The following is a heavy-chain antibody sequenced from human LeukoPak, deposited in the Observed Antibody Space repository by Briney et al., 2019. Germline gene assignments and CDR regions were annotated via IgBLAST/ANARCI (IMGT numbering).Heavy chain of an antibody. J-gene: IGHJ4*02. V-gene: IGHV3-48*01. CDR2: ITSSDNS. CDR1: GFAFSTYT. CDR3: AREPLDY. Sequence: GGSLGLSCAASGFAFSTYTMYWVRQAPGKGLECISYITSSDNSYYADSVKGRFTISRDTTNNSLSLQMSSLSAEDTAVYYCAREPLDYWGQGSLVTVSS.